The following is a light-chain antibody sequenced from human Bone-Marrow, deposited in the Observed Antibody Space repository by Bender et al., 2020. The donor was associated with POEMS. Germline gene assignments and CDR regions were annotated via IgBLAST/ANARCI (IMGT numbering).Light chain of an antibody. CDR1: SSDVGGHNY. J-gene: IGLJ3*02. CDR2: DVS. CDR3: SSYAGSGDGV. V-gene: IGLV2-14*01. Sequence: QSALTQPASVSGSPGQSITISCTGTSSDVGGHNYVSWYQQHPDKAPKLMIYDVSNRPSGVSNRFSGSKSANTASLTISGLQTEDEADYYCSSYAGSGDGVFGGGTKLTVL.